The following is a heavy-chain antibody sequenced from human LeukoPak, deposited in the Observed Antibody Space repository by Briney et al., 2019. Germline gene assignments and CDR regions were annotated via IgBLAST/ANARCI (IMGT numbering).Heavy chain of an antibody. D-gene: IGHD6-13*01. Sequence: GGSLRLSCAVSGFIVSRNYMSWVRQAPGKGPEWVSIIYSGGDTYYADSVKGRFTISRDNSNNTLYLQMNNLRAEDTGVYYCARDRRYSSSWYFWNWGQGALVTVSS. V-gene: IGHV3-53*01. CDR1: GFIVSRNY. CDR3: ARDRRYSSSWYFWN. J-gene: IGHJ4*02. CDR2: IYSGGDT.